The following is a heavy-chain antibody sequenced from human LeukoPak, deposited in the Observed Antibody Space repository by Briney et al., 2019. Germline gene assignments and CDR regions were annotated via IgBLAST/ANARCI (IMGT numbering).Heavy chain of an antibody. D-gene: IGHD6-19*01. CDR2: IYHSGST. CDR3: ASIAVAGPTRSDY. J-gene: IGHJ4*02. CDR1: GGSISSGGYS. Sequence: SETLSLTCADSGGSISSGGYSWSWIRQPPGKGLEWIGYIYHSGSTYYNPSLKSRVTISVDRSKNQFSLKLSSVTAADTAVYYCASIAVAGPTRSDYWGQGTLVTVSS. V-gene: IGHV4-30-2*01.